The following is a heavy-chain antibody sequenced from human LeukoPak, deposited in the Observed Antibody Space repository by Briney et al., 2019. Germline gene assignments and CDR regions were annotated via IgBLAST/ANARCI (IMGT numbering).Heavy chain of an antibody. D-gene: IGHD3-22*01. J-gene: IGHJ4*02. V-gene: IGHV3-23*01. CDR1: GFTFSSYA. Sequence: GGSLRLSCAASGFTFSSYAMSWVRQAPRKELEWVSAISGSGGSTYYADSVKGRFTISRDNAKNSLYLQMNSLRAEDTAVYYCARIYDSSDYWGQGTLVTVSS. CDR3: ARIYDSSDY. CDR2: ISGSGGST.